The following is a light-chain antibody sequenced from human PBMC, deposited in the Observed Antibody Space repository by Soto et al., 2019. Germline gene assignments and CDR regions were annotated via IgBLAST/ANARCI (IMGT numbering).Light chain of an antibody. Sequence: ALKRAASGYGVAVGGSRIFCTGASSDVGGFDHVSWYQQHPGKVPRLLIYDVSSRPSGVSDRFSGSKSGNTASLTISGLQAEDEADYYCNSFTTTNTYVFGTGTKVTVL. V-gene: IGLV2-14*03. CDR3: NSFTTTNTYV. CDR1: SSDVGGFDH. J-gene: IGLJ1*01. CDR2: DVS.